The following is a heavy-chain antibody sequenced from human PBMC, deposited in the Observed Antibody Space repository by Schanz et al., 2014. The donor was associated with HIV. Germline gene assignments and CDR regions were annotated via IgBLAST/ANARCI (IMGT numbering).Heavy chain of an antibody. CDR2: IGTAGDT. Sequence: EEQLVESGGALVQPGGSLRLSCTASGFNFRIYDMHWVRQATGKGPEWVSSIGTAGDTYYPGSVKGRFTISRENAKNSLYLQMNSLRAGDTAVYYCTRAGAAYSYHGMDVWGRGTTVTVSS. V-gene: IGHV3-13*01. D-gene: IGHD1-26*01. CDR3: TRAGAAYSYHGMDV. CDR1: GFNFRIYD. J-gene: IGHJ6*02.